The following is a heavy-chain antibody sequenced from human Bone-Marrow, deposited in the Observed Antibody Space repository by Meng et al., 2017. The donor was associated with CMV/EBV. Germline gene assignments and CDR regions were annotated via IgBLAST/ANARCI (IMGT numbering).Heavy chain of an antibody. V-gene: IGHV3-11*04. CDR3: ARDWFDDFWSGSTDV. CDR2: ISSSGSTI. Sequence: GESLKISFAASGFTFSDYYMSWIRQAPGKGLEWVSYISSSGSTIYYADSVKGRFTISRDNAKNSLYLQMNSLRAEDTAVYYCARDWFDDFWSGSTDVWGQGTTVTVSS. D-gene: IGHD3-3*01. CDR1: GFTFSDYY. J-gene: IGHJ6*02.